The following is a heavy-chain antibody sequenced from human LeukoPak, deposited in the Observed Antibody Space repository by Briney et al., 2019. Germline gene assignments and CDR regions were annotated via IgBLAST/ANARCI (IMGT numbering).Heavy chain of an antibody. CDR2: INNSGGST. Sequence: GGSLRLSCVASGFTISGHAMSWVRQAPGKGLEWVSIINNSGGSTYYADSVKGRFTISRDLSKNTLYLQMNSLRAEDTALYYCARKYSGTNPFDYWGQGTLVTVSS. CDR3: ARKYSGTNPFDY. J-gene: IGHJ4*02. CDR1: GFTISGHA. V-gene: IGHV3-23*01. D-gene: IGHD1-26*01.